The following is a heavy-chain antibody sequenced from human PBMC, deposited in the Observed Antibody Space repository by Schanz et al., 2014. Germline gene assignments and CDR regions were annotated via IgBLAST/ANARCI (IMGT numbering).Heavy chain of an antibody. CDR3: ARDGVDAAAGGNY. Sequence: QVQLVQSEAEVKKPGASVTVSCKASGYTFTSYGISWVRQAPGQGLEWMGRIIPILGIANYAQKFQGRVTITADRSTSTVYMELSSLRSEDTAVYYCARDGVDAAAGGNYWGQGTLXTVSS. J-gene: IGHJ4*02. D-gene: IGHD6-13*01. CDR1: GYTFTSYG. CDR2: IIPILGIA. V-gene: IGHV1-69*04.